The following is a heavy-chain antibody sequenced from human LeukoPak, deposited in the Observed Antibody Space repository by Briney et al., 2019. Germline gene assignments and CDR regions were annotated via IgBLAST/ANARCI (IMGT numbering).Heavy chain of an antibody. CDR2: IHNNGNT. D-gene: IGHD3-3*01. CDR3: ARGRITIFGVVIPHFDY. V-gene: IGHV4-59*01. J-gene: IGHJ4*02. Sequence: SETLSLTCTVSGGSISSYYWSWIRQPPGKGLEWIGSIHNNGNTDYNRSLKSRVTISVDTSKNQFSLKLSSVTAVDTAVYYCARGRITIFGVVIPHFDYWGQGTLVTVSS. CDR1: GGSISSYY.